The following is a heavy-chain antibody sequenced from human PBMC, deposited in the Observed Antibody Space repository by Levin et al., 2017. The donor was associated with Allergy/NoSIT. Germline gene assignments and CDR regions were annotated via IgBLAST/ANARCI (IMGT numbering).Heavy chain of an antibody. D-gene: IGHD1-26*01. J-gene: IGHJ5*02. CDR1: GGTFSTYA. V-gene: IGHV1-69*13. CDR3: ARVIGYSPLVGWFDP. Sequence: ASVKVSCKASGGTFSTYAISWVRQAPGQGLEWMGGIIPLFGTTNFAQKFQGRVTITADESTSTAYMELGSLRSEDTAVYYCARVIGYSPLVGWFDPWGQGTLVTVSS. CDR2: IIPLFGTT.